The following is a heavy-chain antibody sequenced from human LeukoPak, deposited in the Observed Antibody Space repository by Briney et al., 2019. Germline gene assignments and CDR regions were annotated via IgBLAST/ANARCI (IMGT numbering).Heavy chain of an antibody. CDR3: ARDAYGSGSFYYYYYMDV. V-gene: IGHV3-11*01. CDR2: ISSSGSTI. Sequence: GGSLRLSCAASGFTFSDYYMSWIRQAPGKGLEWVSYISSSGSTIYYADSVKGRFTISRDNAKNSLYLQMNSLRAEDTAVYYCARDAYGSGSFYYYYYMDVWGKGTTVTVSS. D-gene: IGHD3-10*01. CDR1: GFTFSDYY. J-gene: IGHJ6*03.